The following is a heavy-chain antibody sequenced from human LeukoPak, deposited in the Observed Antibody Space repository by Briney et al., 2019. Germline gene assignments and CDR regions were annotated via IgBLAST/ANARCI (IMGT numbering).Heavy chain of an antibody. V-gene: IGHV3-23*01. D-gene: IGHD5-18*01. Sequence: GGSLRLSCAASGFTFSSYAMSWARQAPGKGLEWVSGISSSGSGGNTYYADFVKGRFTISRDNSKNTLYLQMNSLRAEDTAVYYCARGRIQLWFMKNPSYYFDYWGQGTLVTVSS. CDR2: ISSSGSGGNT. CDR3: ARGRIQLWFMKNPSYYFDY. CDR1: GFTFSSYA. J-gene: IGHJ4*02.